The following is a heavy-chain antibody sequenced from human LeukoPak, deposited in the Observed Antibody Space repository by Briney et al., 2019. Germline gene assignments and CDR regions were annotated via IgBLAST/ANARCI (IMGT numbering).Heavy chain of an antibody. CDR2: ISYDGSNK. CDR3: AKELKVPYYYDSSGPFDY. CDR1: GFTFSSYA. V-gene: IGHV3-30-3*01. J-gene: IGHJ4*02. Sequence: GGSLRLSCAASGFTFSSYAMHWVRQAPGKGLEWVAVISYDGSNKYYADSVKGRFTISRDNSKNTLYLQMNSLRAEDTAVYYCAKELKVPYYYDSSGPFDYWGRGTLVTVSS. D-gene: IGHD3-22*01.